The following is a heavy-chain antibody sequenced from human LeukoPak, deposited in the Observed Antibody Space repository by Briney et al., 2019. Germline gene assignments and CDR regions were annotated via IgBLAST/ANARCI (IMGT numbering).Heavy chain of an antibody. D-gene: IGHD3-3*01. CDR1: GGSFSGYY. Sequence: PSETLSLTCAVYGGSFSGYYWSWIRQPPGKGLEWIGSIYYSGSTYYNPSLKSRVTISVDTSKNQFSLRLSSVTAADTAVYYCATYYDFWSGQRSHYFDYWGQGTLVTVSS. CDR3: ATYYDFWSGQRSHYFDY. CDR2: IYYSGST. J-gene: IGHJ4*02. V-gene: IGHV4-34*01.